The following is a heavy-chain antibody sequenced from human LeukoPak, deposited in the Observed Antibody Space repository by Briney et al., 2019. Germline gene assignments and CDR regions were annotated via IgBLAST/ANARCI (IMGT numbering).Heavy chain of an antibody. CDR1: GFTFSSYW. CDR3: TRGGVDY. CDR2: INGDGSTT. Sequence: PGGSLRLSCAASGFTFSSYWMHWVRQAPGKGLVWVSRINGDGSTTTYADSVKGRFTTSRDNAKNTVYLQMNSLRAEDTAVYYGTRGGVDYGAQGTLLTFS. V-gene: IGHV3-74*01. J-gene: IGHJ4*02. D-gene: IGHD3-10*01.